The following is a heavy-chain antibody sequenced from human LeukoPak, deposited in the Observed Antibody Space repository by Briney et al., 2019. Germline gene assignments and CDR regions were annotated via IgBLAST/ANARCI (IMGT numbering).Heavy chain of an antibody. D-gene: IGHD4-17*01. CDR3: ARAQTTVTPPDY. CDR2: ISSSSTYI. Sequence: PGGSLRLSCAASGFTFSTYSMKWVRQAPGKGLEWVSSISSSSTYIYYADSVKGRFTISRDNAKNSLYLQMNSLRAEDTAVYYCARAQTTVTPPDYWGQGTLVTVSS. CDR1: GFTFSTYS. J-gene: IGHJ4*02. V-gene: IGHV3-21*01.